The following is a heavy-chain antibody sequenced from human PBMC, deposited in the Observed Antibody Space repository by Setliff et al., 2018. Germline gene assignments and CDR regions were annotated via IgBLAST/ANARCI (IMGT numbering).Heavy chain of an antibody. J-gene: IGHJ4*02. V-gene: IGHV1-18*01. Sequence: ASVKVSCKPSGYSFTVFGISWVRQAPGQGLEWMGWISPYYGNTNYAQQFQGRVTMTTDTSTTTAYMELTSLTSDDTALYYCVRGQGPRTVVAIPFDHWGQGPLVTVSS. CDR1: GYSFTVFG. D-gene: IGHD3-22*01. CDR2: ISPYYGNT. CDR3: VRGQGPRTVVAIPFDH.